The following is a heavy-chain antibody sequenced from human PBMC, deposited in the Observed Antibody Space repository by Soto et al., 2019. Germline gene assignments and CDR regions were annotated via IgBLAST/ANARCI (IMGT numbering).Heavy chain of an antibody. CDR1: GYTFTSYY. J-gene: IGHJ3*02. CDR3: ARDMAWNYGSGGGEYNDALDI. D-gene: IGHD3-10*01. Sequence: ASVKVSCKASGYTFTSYYMHWVRQAPGQGLEWMGIINPSGGSTSYAQKFQGRVTMTRDTSTSTVYMGLSSLRSEDTAVYYCARDMAWNYGSGGGEYNDALDIWGQGTMVTVSS. V-gene: IGHV1-46*01. CDR2: INPSGGST.